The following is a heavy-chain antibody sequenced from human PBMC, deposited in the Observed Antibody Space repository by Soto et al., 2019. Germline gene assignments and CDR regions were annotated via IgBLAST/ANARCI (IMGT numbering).Heavy chain of an antibody. CDR1: GFTFSSHG. Sequence: PGGSLRLSCAASGFTFSSHGMHWVRQAPGKGLEWVAVISYDGSNKYYADSVKGRFTISRDNSKNTLYLQMNSLRAEDTAVYFCAKGYSGYDYAYWGQGSLVTVSS. J-gene: IGHJ4*02. CDR3: AKGYSGYDYAY. V-gene: IGHV3-30*18. CDR2: ISYDGSNK. D-gene: IGHD5-12*01.